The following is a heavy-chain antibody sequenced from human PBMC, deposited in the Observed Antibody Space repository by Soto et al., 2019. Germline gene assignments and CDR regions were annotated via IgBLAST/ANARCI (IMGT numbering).Heavy chain of an antibody. Sequence: QLQLQESGPGLVKPSETLSLTCTVSGGSISSSSHYWGWIRQPPGKGLEWIGSIYYSGSTYYYPSLQSPVTISVDTAKNHFPLKLSSVTAADTAVYYCARHSEPYSGSYYCDYWGQGTLVTVSS. J-gene: IGHJ4*02. CDR2: IYYSGST. V-gene: IGHV4-39*01. CDR1: GGSISSSSHY. CDR3: ARHSEPYSGSYYCDY. D-gene: IGHD1-26*01.